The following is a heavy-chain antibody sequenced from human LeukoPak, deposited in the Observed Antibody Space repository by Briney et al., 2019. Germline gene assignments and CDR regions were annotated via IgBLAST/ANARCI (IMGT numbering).Heavy chain of an antibody. Sequence: GGSLRLSCAASGFTFSSYAMSWVRQAPGKGLEWVSAISGSGGSTYYADSVKGRFTISRDNSKNTLYLQMNSLRAEDTAIYYCAKLPVSYSSGWSNFDYWGQGTLVTVSS. CDR2: ISGSGGST. D-gene: IGHD6-19*01. CDR3: AKLPVSYSSGWSNFDY. CDR1: GFTFSSYA. V-gene: IGHV3-23*01. J-gene: IGHJ4*02.